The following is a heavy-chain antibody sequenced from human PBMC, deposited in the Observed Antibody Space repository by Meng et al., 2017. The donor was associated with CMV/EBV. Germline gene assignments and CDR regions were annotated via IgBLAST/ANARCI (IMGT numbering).Heavy chain of an antibody. Sequence: SGFTFSNAWMSWVRQPPGKGLEWVGRIKSKTDGGTTDYAAPVKGRFTISRDDSKNTLYLQMNSLKTEDTAVYYCTTEPYRWELPYDYWGQGTLVTVSS. CDR2: IKSKTDGGTT. CDR3: TTEPYRWELPYDY. J-gene: IGHJ4*02. D-gene: IGHD1-26*01. V-gene: IGHV3-15*01. CDR1: GFTFSNAW.